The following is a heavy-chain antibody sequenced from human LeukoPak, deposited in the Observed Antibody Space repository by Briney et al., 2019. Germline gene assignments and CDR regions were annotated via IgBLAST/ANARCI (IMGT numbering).Heavy chain of an antibody. J-gene: IGHJ4*02. D-gene: IGHD2-8*01. CDR2: IYSTGNT. CDR3: ALGSANRYYFDY. V-gene: IGHV3-53*01. Sequence: GGSLRLSCAASGFTVSSNHINWVRQAPGKGLEWVSVIYSTGNTYYSDSVKGRFTISRDKSSNTVLLQMNSLRAEDTAVYYCALGSANRYYFDYWGQGTLVTVSS. CDR1: GFTVSSNH.